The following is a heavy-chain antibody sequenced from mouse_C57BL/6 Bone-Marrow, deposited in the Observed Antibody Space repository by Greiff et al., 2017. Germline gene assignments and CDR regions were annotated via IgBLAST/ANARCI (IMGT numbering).Heavy chain of an antibody. J-gene: IGHJ2*01. V-gene: IGHV6-3*01. CDR2: IRLKSDNYAT. Sequence: EVKVVESGGGLVQPGGSMKLSCVASGFTFSNYWMNWVRQSPEKGLEWVAQIRLKSDNYATHYAESVKGRFTISRDDSKSSVYLQMNNLRAEDTGIYYCTGGGPYYGSRNYWGQGTTLTVSS. CDR1: GFTFSNYW. CDR3: TGGGPYYGSRNY. D-gene: IGHD1-1*01.